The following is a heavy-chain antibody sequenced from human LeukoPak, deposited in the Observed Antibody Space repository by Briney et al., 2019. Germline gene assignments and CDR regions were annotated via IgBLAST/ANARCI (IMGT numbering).Heavy chain of an antibody. J-gene: IGHJ6*02. Sequence: GGSLRLSCEASGFTFSSYGMHWVRQAPGKGLEWVAVIWFDGSNKYYGDSVKGRFTISSDNSKNTLYLQMNSLRAEDTAVYYCASLRGGPRYGMDVWGQGTTVTVSS. V-gene: IGHV3-33*01. CDR2: IWFDGSNK. D-gene: IGHD2-15*01. CDR1: GFTFSSYG. CDR3: ASLRGGPRYGMDV.